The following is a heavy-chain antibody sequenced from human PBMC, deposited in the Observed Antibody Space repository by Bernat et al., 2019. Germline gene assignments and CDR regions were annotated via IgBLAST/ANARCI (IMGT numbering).Heavy chain of an antibody. CDR1: GFTFSSYA. CDR2: ISYDGSNK. CDR3: ARVGIVVVPAAPPLDWFDP. Sequence: QVQLVESGGGVVQPGRSLRLSCAASGFTFSSYAMSWVRQAPGKGLEWVAVISYDGSNKYYADSVKGRFTISRDNSKNTLYLQMNSLRAEDTAVYYCARVGIVVVPAAPPLDWFDPWGQGTLVTVSS. J-gene: IGHJ5*02. V-gene: IGHV3-30-3*01. D-gene: IGHD2-2*03.